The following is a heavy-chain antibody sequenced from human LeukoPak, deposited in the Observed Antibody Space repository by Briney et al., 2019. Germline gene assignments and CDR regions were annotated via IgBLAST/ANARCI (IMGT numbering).Heavy chain of an antibody. CDR2: IYSSGAT. CDR1: GGSISKYY. CDR3: AKAGRDYEIYYYYYYMDV. D-gene: IGHD4-17*01. Sequence: SETLSLTCTVSGGSISKYYWSWIRQPAGKGLEWIGRIYSSGATKYNPSLKSRVTMSVDTSKNQFSLKLSSVTAADTAVYYYAKAGRDYEIYYYYYYMDVWGKGTTVTVSS. V-gene: IGHV4-4*07. J-gene: IGHJ6*03.